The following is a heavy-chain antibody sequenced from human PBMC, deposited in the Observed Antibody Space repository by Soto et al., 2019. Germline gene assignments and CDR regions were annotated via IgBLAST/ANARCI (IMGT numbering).Heavy chain of an antibody. V-gene: IGHV5-51*01. D-gene: IGHD6-13*01. CDR3: ARRGWIRRIAAAGTGPGDYYMDV. CDR1: GYSFTSYW. J-gene: IGHJ6*03. Sequence: PGESLKISCKGSGYSFTSYWIGWVRQMPGKGLEWMGIIYPGDSDTRYSPSFQGQVTISADKSISTAYLQWSSLKASDTAMYYCARRGWIRRIAAAGTGPGDYYMDVWGKGTTVTVSS. CDR2: IYPGDSDT.